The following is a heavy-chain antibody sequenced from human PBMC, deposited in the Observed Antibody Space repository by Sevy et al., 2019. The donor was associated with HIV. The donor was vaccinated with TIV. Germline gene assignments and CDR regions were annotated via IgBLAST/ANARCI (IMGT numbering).Heavy chain of an antibody. CDR1: RFTFSNYA. CDR2: ISYDGTDK. V-gene: IGHV3-30-3*01. D-gene: IGHD6-13*01. Sequence: GGSLRLSCAASRFTFSNYAMHWVRQTPGKGLEWVAVISYDGTDKYYAESVKGRFTISRDNSNNTVYLQMSSLRLEDTAGYYCAGVRTDYSSSWHVWDYWGQGTLVTVSS. CDR3: AGVRTDYSSSWHVWDY. J-gene: IGHJ4*02.